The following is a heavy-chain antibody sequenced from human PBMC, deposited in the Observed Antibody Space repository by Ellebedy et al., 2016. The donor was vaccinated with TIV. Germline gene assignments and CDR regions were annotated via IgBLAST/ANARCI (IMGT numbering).Heavy chain of an antibody. CDR2: IYYSGSS. V-gene: IGHV4-59*01. J-gene: IGHJ2*01. CDR1: GGSISSYY. D-gene: IGHD3-22*01. CDR3: ARDVAPVRPYYYDSSGYNVNWYFDL. Sequence: MPSETLSLTCTVSGGSISSYYWSWIRQPPGKGLKWIGYIYYSGSSNYNPSLKSRVTISVDTSKNQFSLKLSSVTAADTAVYYCARDVAPVRPYYYDSSGYNVNWYFDLWGRGTLVTVSS.